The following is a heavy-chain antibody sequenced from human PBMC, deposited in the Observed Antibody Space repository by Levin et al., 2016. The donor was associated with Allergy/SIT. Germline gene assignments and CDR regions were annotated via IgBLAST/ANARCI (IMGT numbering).Heavy chain of an antibody. CDR3: ARGISRTIFGVVRNEPFDY. V-gene: IGHV4-31*02. Sequence: WIRQPPGKGLEWIGYIYYSGSTYYNPSLKSRVTISVDTSKNQFSLKLSSVTAADTAVYYCARGISRTIFGVVRNEPFDYWGQGTLVTVSS. CDR2: IYYSGST. J-gene: IGHJ4*02. D-gene: IGHD3-3*01.